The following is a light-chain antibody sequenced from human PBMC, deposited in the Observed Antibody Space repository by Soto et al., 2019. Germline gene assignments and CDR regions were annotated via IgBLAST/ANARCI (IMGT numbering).Light chain of an antibody. CDR3: LQGTHWPPT. J-gene: IGKJ1*01. CDR2: KVS. CDR1: QSLIYSDGIAY. V-gene: IGKV2-30*01. Sequence: DVVMTQSPLSLPVTLGQPASISCRSSQSLIYSDGIAYLNWFHQRPGQSPRRLIYKVSNRDSGVPDRFSGSGSGTDFTLTISRVEPEDVGVYYCLQGTHWPPTFGRGTKVEIK.